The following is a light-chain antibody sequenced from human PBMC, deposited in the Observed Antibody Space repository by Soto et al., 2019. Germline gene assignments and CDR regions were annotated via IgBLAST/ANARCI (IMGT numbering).Light chain of an antibody. CDR1: QSVSSN. V-gene: IGKV3-15*01. J-gene: IGKJ5*01. Sequence: EIVMTQSPATLSVSPGGRATLSCRASQSVSSNLAWYQQKPGQAPRLLISGASTRATGIPARFSGSGSGTEFTLTISSLQSEDFAVYSCQQYNNWPPITFGQGTRLEIK. CDR2: GAS. CDR3: QQYNNWPPIT.